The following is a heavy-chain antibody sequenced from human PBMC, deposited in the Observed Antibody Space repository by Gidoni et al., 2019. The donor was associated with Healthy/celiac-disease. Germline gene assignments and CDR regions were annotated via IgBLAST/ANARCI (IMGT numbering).Heavy chain of an antibody. V-gene: IGHV4-31*02. CDR2: IYYSGST. Sequence: IRQHPGKGLEWIGYIYYSGSTYYNPSLKSRVTISVDTSKNQFSLKLSSVTAADTAVYYCARASTLWFGESPRDAFDIWGQGTMVTVSS. CDR3: ARASTLWFGESPRDAFDI. D-gene: IGHD3-10*01. J-gene: IGHJ3*02.